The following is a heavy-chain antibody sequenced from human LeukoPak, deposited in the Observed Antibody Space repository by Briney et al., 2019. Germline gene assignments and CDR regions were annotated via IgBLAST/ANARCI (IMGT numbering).Heavy chain of an antibody. CDR2: MNPNSGNT. Sequence: ASVKVSCKASGYTFTSYDINWVRQATGQGLEWMGWMNPNSGNTGYAQKFQGRVTMTRNTSISTAYMELSSLRSEDTAVYYCARPYSSSLMPRWFDPWGQGTLVTVSS. J-gene: IGHJ5*02. V-gene: IGHV1-8*01. CDR1: GYTFTSYD. D-gene: IGHD6-13*01. CDR3: ARPYSSSLMPRWFDP.